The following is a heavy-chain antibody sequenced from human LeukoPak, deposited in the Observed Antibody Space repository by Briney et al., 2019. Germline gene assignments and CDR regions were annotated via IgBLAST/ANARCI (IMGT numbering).Heavy chain of an antibody. Sequence: SETLSLTCAVYGGCFSAYYWTWIRQPPGKGLEWIGEINHSGSSNYNSSLRSRVTISVDTSYKQFSLRLSSVTAADTAVYYCAPRGDIEHSYVYGKWFDPWGQGTRVTVSS. CDR1: GGCFSAYY. D-gene: IGHD5-18*01. V-gene: IGHV4-34*01. J-gene: IGHJ5*02. CDR2: INHSGSS. CDR3: APRGDIEHSYVYGKWFDP.